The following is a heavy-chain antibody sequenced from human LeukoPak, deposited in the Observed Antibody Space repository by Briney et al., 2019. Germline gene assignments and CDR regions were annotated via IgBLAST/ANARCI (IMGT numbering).Heavy chain of an antibody. CDR2: IYISGST. J-gene: IGHJ5*02. CDR3: ARVADTAMVPPADWFDP. CDR1: GGSISSGSYY. D-gene: IGHD5-18*01. Sequence: SETLSLTCTVSGGSISSGSYYWSWIRQPAGKGLEWTGRIYISGSTNYNPSLKSRVTISVDTSKNQFSLKLSSVTAADTAVYYCARVADTAMVPPADWFDPWGQGTLVTVSS. V-gene: IGHV4-61*02.